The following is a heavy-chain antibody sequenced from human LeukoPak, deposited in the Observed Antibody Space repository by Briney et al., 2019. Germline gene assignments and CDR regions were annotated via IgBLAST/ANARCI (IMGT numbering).Heavy chain of an antibody. CDR1: GFTFSSYW. CDR2: INGDGSST. Sequence: GGSLRLSCAASGFTFSSYWMHWVRQAPGKGLVWVSRINGDGSSTTYADSVKGRFTISRDNAKDMLYLQMNSLRVEDTAVYYCTRDMSPAHCWGQGTLVTVSS. V-gene: IGHV3-74*03. CDR3: TRDMSPAHC. J-gene: IGHJ4*02. D-gene: IGHD3-10*02.